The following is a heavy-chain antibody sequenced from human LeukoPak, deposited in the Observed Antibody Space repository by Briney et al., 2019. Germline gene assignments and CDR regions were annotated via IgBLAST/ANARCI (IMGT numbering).Heavy chain of an antibody. CDR1: GGSISYHS. V-gene: IGHV4-59*11. J-gene: IGHJ6*03. CDR3: ARLGSAATGAPPYYYYYVDV. CDR2: IYDNGNT. D-gene: IGHD1-26*01. Sequence: SETLSPTCTVSGGSISYHSWSWIRQTPVKGLEWIANIYDNGNTDYSPSLQSRVTISTDTSETQFSLRLKSVTAADTAVYYCARLGSAATGAPPYYYYYVDVWGKGTTVTVSS.